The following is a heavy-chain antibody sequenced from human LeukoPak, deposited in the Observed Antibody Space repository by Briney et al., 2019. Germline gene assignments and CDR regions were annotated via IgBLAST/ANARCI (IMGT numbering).Heavy chain of an antibody. CDR1: GFTFNIYW. CDR3: ARDKSYGDSEDY. V-gene: IGHV3-7*05. D-gene: IGHD4-17*01. CDR2: INQDGSEK. J-gene: IGHJ4*02. Sequence: GGSLRLSCAASGFTFNIYWMSWVRQAPGKGLEWVANINQDGSEKYYVDSVKGRFTISRDNAKNSLYLQMNSLRAEDTAVYYCARDKSYGDSEDYWGQGTLVTVSS.